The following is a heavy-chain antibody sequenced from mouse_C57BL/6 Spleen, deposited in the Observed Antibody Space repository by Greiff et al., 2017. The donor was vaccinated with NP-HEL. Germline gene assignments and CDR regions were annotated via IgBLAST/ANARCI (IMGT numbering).Heavy chain of an antibody. V-gene: IGHV1-54*01. CDR3: ARLTVVEGYFDY. J-gene: IGHJ2*01. CDR2: INPGSGGT. D-gene: IGHD1-1*01. CDR1: GYAFTNYL. Sequence: QVQLKESGAELVRPGTSVKVSCKASGYAFTNYLIEWVKQRPGQGLEWIGVINPGSGGTNYNEKFKGKATMTADKSSSTAYMQLSSLTSEDSAVYFCARLTVVEGYFDYWGQGTTLTVSS.